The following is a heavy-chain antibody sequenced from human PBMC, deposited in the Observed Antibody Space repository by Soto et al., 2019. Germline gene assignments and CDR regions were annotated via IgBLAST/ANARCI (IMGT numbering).Heavy chain of an antibody. J-gene: IGHJ6*02. D-gene: IGHD6-13*01. V-gene: IGHV4-34*01. Sequence: PSETLSLTCAVYGGSFSGYYWSWIRQPPGKGLEWIGEINHSGSTKYNPSLKSRVTISVDTSKNQFSLKLSSVTAADTAVYYCARATQLNTNHYYYYYGMDVWGQGNTVT. CDR1: GGSFSGYY. CDR3: ARATQLNTNHYYYYYGMDV. CDR2: INHSGST.